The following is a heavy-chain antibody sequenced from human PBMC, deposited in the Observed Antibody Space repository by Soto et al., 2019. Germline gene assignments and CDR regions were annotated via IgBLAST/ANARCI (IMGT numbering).Heavy chain of an antibody. CDR3: AKAWVGGTVVGATTADY. CDR1: GFTFSSYA. Sequence: GGFLRLSCAASGFTFSSYAMSWVRQAPGKGLEWVSAISGSGGSSSYAESVKGRFTISRDNSKNTLRLQMNSLKAEDTAVYFCAKAWVGGTVVGATTADYWGQGTLVTVSS. CDR2: ISGSGGSS. V-gene: IGHV3-23*01. J-gene: IGHJ4*02. D-gene: IGHD1-26*01.